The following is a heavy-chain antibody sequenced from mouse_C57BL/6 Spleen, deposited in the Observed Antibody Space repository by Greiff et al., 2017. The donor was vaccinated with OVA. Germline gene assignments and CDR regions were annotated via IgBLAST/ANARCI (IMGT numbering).Heavy chain of an antibody. J-gene: IGHJ2*01. D-gene: IGHD1-1*01. CDR2: INPSTGGT. CDR1: GYSFTGYY. V-gene: IGHV1-42*01. CDR3: ARGIIYYGSSLFDY. Sequence: EVKLQESGPELVKPGASVKISCKASGYSFTGYYMNWVKQSPEKSLEWIGEINPSTGGTTYNQKFKAKATLTVDKSSSTAYMQLKSLTSEDSAVYYCARGIIYYGSSLFDYWGQGTTLTVSS.